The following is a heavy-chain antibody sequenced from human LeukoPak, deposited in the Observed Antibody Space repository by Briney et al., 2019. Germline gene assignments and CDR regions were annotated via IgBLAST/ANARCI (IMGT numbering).Heavy chain of an antibody. CDR2: IYYSGTT. D-gene: IGHD1-26*01. V-gene: IGHV4-39*01. Sequence: SETLSLTCTVSGGSISSGSYYWSWIRQPAGKGLEWIGSIYYSGTTYYNPSLKSRVTISVDTSKNQFSMKLSSVTAADTAVYYCARQQVGPRSFDYWGQGTLVSVSS. J-gene: IGHJ4*02. CDR1: GGSISSGSYY. CDR3: ARQQVGPRSFDY.